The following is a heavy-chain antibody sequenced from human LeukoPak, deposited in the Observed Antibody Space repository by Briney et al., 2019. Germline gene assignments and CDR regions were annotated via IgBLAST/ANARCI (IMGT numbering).Heavy chain of an antibody. Sequence: GGSLRLSRVASGFTFSSYSMNWVRQAPGKGLEWASSISSSSSYIYYADSVKGRFTISRDNAKNSLYLQMNSLRAEDTAVYYCARDSSGYYRPFDYWGQGTLVTVSS. CDR1: GFTFSSYS. CDR3: ARDSSGYYRPFDY. J-gene: IGHJ4*02. V-gene: IGHV3-21*01. D-gene: IGHD3-22*01. CDR2: ISSSSSYI.